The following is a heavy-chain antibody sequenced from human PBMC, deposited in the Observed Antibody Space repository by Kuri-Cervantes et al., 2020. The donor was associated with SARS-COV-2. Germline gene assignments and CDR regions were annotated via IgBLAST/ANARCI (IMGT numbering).Heavy chain of an antibody. Sequence: GGSLRLSCEGSGFTFSDYYMSWVRQAPRKGLEWLSNISPSMAHTYYADSVRGRFTISRDNAKNSLYLQMTGLRVDDTAVYYCARGLGAVSTVDFYFGLAVWGQGTTITVSS. J-gene: IGHJ6*02. D-gene: IGHD3-16*01. V-gene: IGHV3-11*06. CDR3: ARGLGAVSTVDFYFGLAV. CDR1: GFTFSDYY. CDR2: ISPSMAHT.